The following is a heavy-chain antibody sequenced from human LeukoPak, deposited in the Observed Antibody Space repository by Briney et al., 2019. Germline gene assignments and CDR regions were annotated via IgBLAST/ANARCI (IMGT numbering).Heavy chain of an antibody. D-gene: IGHD2-2*01. CDR3: ARVVSAAPYYYYYYMDV. CDR2: IYTSGST. CDR1: GGSISSGSYY. J-gene: IGHJ6*03. Sequence: SETLSLTCTVSGGSISSGSYYRSWIRQPAGKGLEWIGRIYTSGSTNYNPSLKSRVTISVDTSKNQFSLKLSSVTAADTAVYYCARVVSAAPYYYYYYMDVWGKGTTVTVSS. V-gene: IGHV4-61*02.